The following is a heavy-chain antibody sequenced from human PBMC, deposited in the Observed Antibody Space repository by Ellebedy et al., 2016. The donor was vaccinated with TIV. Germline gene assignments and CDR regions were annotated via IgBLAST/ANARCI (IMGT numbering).Heavy chain of an antibody. V-gene: IGHV3-23*01. J-gene: IGHJ1*01. CDR3: AKDDVVVVSGTYHEYLHH. Sequence: GGSLRLSXAASGFTFNTYYMTWVRQAPGKGLEWVSCISGSGDSTHYADSVKGRLTISRDNSKKTLYLQMSSLRAEDTAVYFCAKDDVVVVSGTYHEYLHHWGQGTLVTVSS. CDR1: GFTFNTYY. D-gene: IGHD2-15*01. CDR2: ISGSGDST.